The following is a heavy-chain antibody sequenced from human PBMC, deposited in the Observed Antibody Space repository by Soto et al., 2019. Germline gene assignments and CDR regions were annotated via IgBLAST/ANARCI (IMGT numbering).Heavy chain of an antibody. CDR2: IYATGTT. D-gene: IGHD1-1*01. Sequence: SETLSLTCTVSGASISGFYWSWIRKSAGRGLEWIGRIYATGTTDYNPSLKSRVMMSVDTSKKQFSLKLRSVTAADTAVYYCVRDGTKTLRDWFDPWGQGXSVTVSS. CDR1: GASISGFY. CDR3: VRDGTKTLRDWFDP. J-gene: IGHJ5*02. V-gene: IGHV4-4*07.